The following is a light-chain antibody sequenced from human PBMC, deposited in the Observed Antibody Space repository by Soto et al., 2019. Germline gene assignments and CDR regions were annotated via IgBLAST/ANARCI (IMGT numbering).Light chain of an antibody. CDR2: AAS. J-gene: IGKJ2*01. CDR3: QQRGTLPYT. V-gene: IGKV3-11*01. Sequence: ETVLTQSPATLSLSPGERATLSCRASQSVSSYLAWYQQKPGQAPRLLIFAASNRATGIPARFSGSGSGTDFTLTISSLEPEDVAVYYCQQRGTLPYTFGQGTKLEIK. CDR1: QSVSSY.